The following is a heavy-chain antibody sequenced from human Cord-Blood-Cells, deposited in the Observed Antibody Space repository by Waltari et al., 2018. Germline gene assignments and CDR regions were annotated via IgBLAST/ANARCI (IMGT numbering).Heavy chain of an antibody. CDR3: ARAEPTAILDY. V-gene: IGHV4-59*01. CDR1: GGSISSYY. J-gene: IGHJ4*02. CDR2: IYYSGRT. Sequence: QVQLQESGPGLVKPSETLSLTCTVSGGSISSYYWSWIRQPPGKGLEWIGYIYYSGRTNSDPSLKSRVTISVDTSKNQFSLKLSSVTAADPAVYYWARAEPTAILDYWGQGTLVTVSS. D-gene: IGHD2-21*02.